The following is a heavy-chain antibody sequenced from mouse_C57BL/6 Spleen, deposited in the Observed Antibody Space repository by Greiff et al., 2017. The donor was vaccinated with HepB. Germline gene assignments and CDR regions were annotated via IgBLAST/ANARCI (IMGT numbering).Heavy chain of an antibody. CDR2: IYPGSGNT. V-gene: IGHV1-76*01. CDR1: GYTFTDYY. CDR3: ARAGGYDAMDY. J-gene: IGHJ4*01. Sequence: QVQLKESGAELVRPGASVKLSCKASGYTFTDYYINWVKQRPGQGLEWIARIYPGSGNTYYNEKFKGKATLTAEKSSSTAYMQLSSLTSEDSAVYFCARAGGYDAMDYWGQGTSVTVSS.